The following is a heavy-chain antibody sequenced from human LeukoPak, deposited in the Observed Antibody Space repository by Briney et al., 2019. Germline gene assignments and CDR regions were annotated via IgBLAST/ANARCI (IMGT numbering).Heavy chain of an antibody. CDR3: ARAMHQYYYDSSGEAFDI. D-gene: IGHD3-22*01. Sequence: ASVKVSCKTSGYTFTGFYMHWVRQAPSQGLEWMGWINPNSGGTTYAQKFQGRVTMTRDTSISTAYMELSRLRSDDTAVHYCARAMHQYYYDSSGEAFDIWGQGTMVTVSS. CDR2: INPNSGGT. V-gene: IGHV1-2*02. CDR1: GYTFTGFY. J-gene: IGHJ3*02.